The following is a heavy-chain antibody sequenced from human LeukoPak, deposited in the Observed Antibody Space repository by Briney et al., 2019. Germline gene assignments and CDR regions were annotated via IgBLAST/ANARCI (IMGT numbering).Heavy chain of an antibody. Sequence: GGSLRLSCAASGFTLSSNYMSWVRQAPGKGLEWVSVIYSGGSTYYADSVKGRFTISRDNSKNTLYLQMNSLRAEDTAVYYCARARIVGATRAFDIWGQGTMVTVSS. CDR1: GFTLSSNY. V-gene: IGHV3-53*01. J-gene: IGHJ3*02. D-gene: IGHD1-26*01. CDR2: IYSGGST. CDR3: ARARIVGATRAFDI.